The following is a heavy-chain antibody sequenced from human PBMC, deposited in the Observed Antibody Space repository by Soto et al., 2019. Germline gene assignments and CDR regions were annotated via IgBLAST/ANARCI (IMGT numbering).Heavy chain of an antibody. Sequence: QVQLQESGPGLVKPSQTLSLTCTVSGGSISRGGYYYNWIRQLPGKGLGWIGYIYHSGSTNYNTSLQPRVTISLDPAKNQLSLELSSVTAADTAVYYFARDGAGGYGLGWFDPWGQGTLVTVSS. CDR3: ARDGAGGYGLGWFDP. D-gene: IGHD2-15*01. CDR2: IYHSGST. V-gene: IGHV4-31*03. J-gene: IGHJ5*02. CDR1: GGSISRGGYY.